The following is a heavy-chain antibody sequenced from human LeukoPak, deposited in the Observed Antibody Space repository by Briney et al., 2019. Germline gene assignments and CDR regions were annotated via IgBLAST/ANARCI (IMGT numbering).Heavy chain of an antibody. V-gene: IGHV4-34*01. CDR3: ARGYGSGSYYKSQYDWFDP. D-gene: IGHD3-10*01. CDR1: GGSFSGYF. Sequence: PSETLSLTCAVYGGSFSGYFWSWIRQPPGKGLEWIGEINHSGSTNYNPSLKSRVTISVDTSKNQFSLKLSSVTAADTAVYYCARGYGSGSYYKSQYDWFDPWGQGTLVTVSS. CDR2: INHSGST. J-gene: IGHJ5*02.